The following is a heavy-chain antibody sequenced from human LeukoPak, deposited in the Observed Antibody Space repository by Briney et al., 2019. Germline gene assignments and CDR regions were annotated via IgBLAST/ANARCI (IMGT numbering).Heavy chain of an antibody. Sequence: GESLKISCKGSGYSFTTYWIGWVRQMPGKGLEWMGIIYPGDSDTRYSPSFQGQVTISADKSISTAYLQWSSLKASDTAMYYCARRGPIAAAGYYFDYWGQGTLVTVFS. CDR3: ARRGPIAAAGYYFDY. V-gene: IGHV5-51*01. J-gene: IGHJ4*02. CDR1: GYSFTTYW. CDR2: IYPGDSDT. D-gene: IGHD6-13*01.